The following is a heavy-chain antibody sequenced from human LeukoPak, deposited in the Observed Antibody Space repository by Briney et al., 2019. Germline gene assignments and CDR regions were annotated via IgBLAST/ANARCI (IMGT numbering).Heavy chain of an antibody. CDR2: IYYSGST. V-gene: IGHV4-31*03. Sequence: PSETLSLTCTVSGGSISSGGYYWSWIRQHPGKGLEWIGYIYYSGSTYYNPSLKSRVTISVDTSKNQFSLKLSSVTAEDTALYHCARAYHESSGYDLGPYDAFDIWGQGTMVTVSS. CDR1: GGSISSGGYY. J-gene: IGHJ3*02. D-gene: IGHD3-22*01. CDR3: ARAYHESSGYDLGPYDAFDI.